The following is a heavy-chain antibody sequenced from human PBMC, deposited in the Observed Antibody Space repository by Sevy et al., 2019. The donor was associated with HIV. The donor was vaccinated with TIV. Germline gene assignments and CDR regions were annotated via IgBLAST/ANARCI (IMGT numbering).Heavy chain of an antibody. V-gene: IGHV3-23*01. CDR1: EFTFSSHA. CDR3: ARDGRGISAFDI. J-gene: IGHJ3*02. CDR2: ISGNGENT. D-gene: IGHD3-3*02. Sequence: GGSLRLSCAASEFTFSSHAVSWVRQAPGKGLEWVSAISGNGENTHYADSVRGRFTISRDNFKNTLYLHMSTLRAEDTALYYCARDGRGISAFDIWGQRTMVTVSS.